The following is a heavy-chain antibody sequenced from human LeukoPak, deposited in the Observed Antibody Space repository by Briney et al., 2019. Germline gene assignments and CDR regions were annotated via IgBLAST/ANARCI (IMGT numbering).Heavy chain of an antibody. D-gene: IGHD3-22*01. CDR3: AKGDYYDSSGYLDY. J-gene: IGHJ4*02. CDR1: GFTFSSYG. CDR2: IWYDGSNK. V-gene: IGHV3-30*02. Sequence: GGSLRLSCAASGFTFSSYGMHWVRQAPGKGLEWVAVIWYDGSNKYYADSVKGRFTISRDNSKNTLYLQMNSLRAEDTAVYYCAKGDYYDSSGYLDYWGQGTLVTVSS.